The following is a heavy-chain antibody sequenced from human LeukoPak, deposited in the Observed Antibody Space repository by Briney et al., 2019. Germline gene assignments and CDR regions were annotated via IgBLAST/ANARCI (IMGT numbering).Heavy chain of an antibody. Sequence: KPSGTLSLTSAVPRGAISSSNWWSWVRQPPGKGLGWFGEIYHSGSTNYNPSLKSRVTISVDKSKNQFSLKLTSVTAADTAVFYCARVIRAEENPTFDIWGQGTMVTVSS. CDR1: RGAISSSNW. CDR3: ARVIRAEENPTFDI. CDR2: IYHSGST. V-gene: IGHV4-4*02. J-gene: IGHJ3*02.